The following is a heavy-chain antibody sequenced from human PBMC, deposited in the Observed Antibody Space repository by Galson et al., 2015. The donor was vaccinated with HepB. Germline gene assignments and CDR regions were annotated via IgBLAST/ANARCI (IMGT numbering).Heavy chain of an antibody. CDR3: ARRGYSHGYAY. V-gene: IGHV1-18*01. J-gene: IGHJ4*02. D-gene: IGHD5-18*01. CDR1: GYTFTSYG. CDR2: ISPYNGNT. Sequence: SMKVSCKASGYTFTSYGISWVRQAPGQGLEWMGWISPYNGNTNYAQKLQGRVTMTTDTSTSTAYMELRNLRSDDTAVYYCARRGYSHGYAYWGQGTLVSVSS.